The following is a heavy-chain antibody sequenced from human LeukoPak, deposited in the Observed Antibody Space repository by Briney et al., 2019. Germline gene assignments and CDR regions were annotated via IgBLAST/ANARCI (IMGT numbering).Heavy chain of an antibody. CDR2: IYYSRST. D-gene: IGHD6-19*01. J-gene: IGHJ3*02. Sequence: PSETLSLTCPVSGASISSYYCSWIRQPPGKGLEWIGYIYYSRSTNYNPSLKSRVTILVDTSKIQFSLKLSSVTAADTAVYYCARVTAVAGLGAFDIWGQGTMVTVSS. CDR3: ARVTAVAGLGAFDI. CDR1: GASISSYY. V-gene: IGHV4-59*01.